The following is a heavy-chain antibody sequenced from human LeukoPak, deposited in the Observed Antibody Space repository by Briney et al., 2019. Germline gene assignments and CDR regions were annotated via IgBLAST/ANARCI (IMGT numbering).Heavy chain of an antibody. V-gene: IGHV4-34*01. CDR1: GGSFSGYY. CDR3: ARELRVCLDP. D-gene: IGHD1-26*01. CDR2: INHSGST. Sequence: RTSETLSLTCAVYGGSFSGYYWSWIRQPPGKGLEWIGEINHSGSTNYNPSLKSRVTISVDTSKNQFSLKLSSVTAADTAVYYCARELRVCLDPWGQGTLVTVSS. J-gene: IGHJ5*02.